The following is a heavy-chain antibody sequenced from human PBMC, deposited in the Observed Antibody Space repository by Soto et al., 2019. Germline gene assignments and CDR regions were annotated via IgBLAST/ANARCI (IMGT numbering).Heavy chain of an antibody. V-gene: IGHV1-2*02. CDR3: ARNMDYYYGRGSGNGHGV. CDR2: INPKFGDT. CDR1: GYTFTAYH. Sequence: QVPLVQSGAEVKEPGDSVRVSCEGSGYTFTAYHIHWVRQAPGHGLEWMGWINPKFGDTTYAQDFLGSVSMTRDMSISTVSLELSRLTSDDTAIYYCARNMDYYYGRGSGNGHGVWGQGTTVTVFS. D-gene: IGHD3-10*02. J-gene: IGHJ6*02.